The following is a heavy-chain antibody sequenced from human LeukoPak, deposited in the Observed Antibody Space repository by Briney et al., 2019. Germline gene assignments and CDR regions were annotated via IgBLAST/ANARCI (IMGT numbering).Heavy chain of an antibody. CDR1: GFSFSSYG. Sequence: PGRSLRLSCAASGFSFSSYGMHWVRQAPGKGLEWVAVIWYDGSKKYYADSVKGRFTISRDNAKNSLYLQMNSLRVEDTAFYYCAKDNRRHYTSGPNPDSLHWGQGALVTVSS. CDR2: IWYDGSKK. V-gene: IGHV3-33*03. D-gene: IGHD6-19*01. J-gene: IGHJ4*02. CDR3: AKDNRRHYTSGPNPDSLH.